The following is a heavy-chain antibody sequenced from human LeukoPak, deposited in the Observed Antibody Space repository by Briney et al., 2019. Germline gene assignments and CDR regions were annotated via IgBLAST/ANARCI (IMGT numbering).Heavy chain of an antibody. J-gene: IGHJ3*02. CDR1: GYSISSGYY. CDR3: ARHKYSTGWPPEGAFDI. D-gene: IGHD6-19*01. Sequence: PSETLSLTCTVSGYSISSGYYWGWIRQPPGKGLEWIGSIYHSGSTYYNPSLKSRVTISVDTSKNQFSLKLSSLTAADTAVYYCARHKYSTGWPPEGAFDIWGQGTMVTVSS. V-gene: IGHV4-38-2*02. CDR2: IYHSGST.